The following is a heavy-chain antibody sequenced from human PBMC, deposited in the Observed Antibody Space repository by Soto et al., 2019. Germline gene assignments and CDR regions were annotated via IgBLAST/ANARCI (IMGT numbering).Heavy chain of an antibody. D-gene: IGHD4-17*01. CDR1: GFTFSGNA. CDR3: AKLIGPTGGY. Sequence: GGSLRLSCAASGFTFSGNAMSWVRQAQGKGLEWVSSISASGDNTYYADSVKGRFTISRDNSKDTLYLQMNTLRADDTAVYYCAKLIGPTGGYWGQGTLVTVSS. V-gene: IGHV3-23*01. J-gene: IGHJ4*02. CDR2: ISASGDNT.